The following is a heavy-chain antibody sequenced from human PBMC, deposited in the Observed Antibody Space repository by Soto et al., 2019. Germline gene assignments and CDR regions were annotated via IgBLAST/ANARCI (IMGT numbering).Heavy chain of an antibody. J-gene: IGHJ4*02. D-gene: IGHD4-17*01. V-gene: IGHV4-59*01. Sequence: SETLSLTCRLSGGSFSPNYWSWIRQPPGKGLEWIGYIYYSGSTNYNPSLKSRVTISVDTSKNQFSLKLSSVTAADTAVYYCARVLRRYGEYENYSDYWGQGTLVTVSS. CDR1: GGSFSPNY. CDR2: IYYSGST. CDR3: ARVLRRYGEYENYSDY.